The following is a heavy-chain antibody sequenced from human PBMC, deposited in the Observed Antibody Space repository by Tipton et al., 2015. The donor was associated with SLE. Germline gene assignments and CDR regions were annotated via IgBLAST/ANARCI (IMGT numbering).Heavy chain of an antibody. CDR2: IYYTGST. CDR3: AVGYDFWSGYPDWFDP. Sequence: TLSLTCTVSGGSISSYYWSWIRQPPGRGLEWIGYIYYTGSTNYNPSLKSRVTISVDTSKNQFSLKLSSVTAADTAVYYCAVGYDFWSGYPDWFDPWGQGTLVTVSS. J-gene: IGHJ5*02. CDR1: GGSISSYY. D-gene: IGHD3-3*01. V-gene: IGHV4-59*12.